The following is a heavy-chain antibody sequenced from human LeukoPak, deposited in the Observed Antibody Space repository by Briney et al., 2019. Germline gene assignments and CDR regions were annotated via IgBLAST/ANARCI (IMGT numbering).Heavy chain of an antibody. CDR1: GFTFSSYG. CDR2: ISGSGGST. CDR3: AKDRDSSGYYYTRNSYFDY. J-gene: IGHJ4*02. D-gene: IGHD3-22*01. Sequence: PGGSLRLSCAASGFTFSSYGMSWVRQAPGKGLEWVSAISGSGGSTYYADSVKGRFTISRDNSKNTLYLQMNSLRAEDTAVYYCAKDRDSSGYYYTRNSYFDYWGQGTLVTVSS. V-gene: IGHV3-23*01.